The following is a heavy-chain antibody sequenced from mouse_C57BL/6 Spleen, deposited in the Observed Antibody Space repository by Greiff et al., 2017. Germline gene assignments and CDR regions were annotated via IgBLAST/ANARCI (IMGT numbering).Heavy chain of an antibody. CDR1: GYTFTSYW. CDR2: IDPSDSYT. Sequence: QVQLQQPGAELVMPGASVKLSCKASGYTFTSYWMHWVKQRPGQGLEWIGEIDPSDSYTNYNQKFKRKSTLTVDKSSSTAYMQLSSLASEDSAVYYCAREGPFDYWGEGTTLTVSS. V-gene: IGHV1-69*01. CDR3: AREGPFDY. D-gene: IGHD3-3*01. J-gene: IGHJ2*01.